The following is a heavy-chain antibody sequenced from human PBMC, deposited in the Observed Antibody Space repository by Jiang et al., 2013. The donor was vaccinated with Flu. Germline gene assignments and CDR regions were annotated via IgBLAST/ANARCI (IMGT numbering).Heavy chain of an antibody. CDR3: ARERSSREFDY. CDR1: GYTFTSYD. Sequence: KPSGYTFTSYDINWVRQATGQGLEWMGWMNPYSGNIGYAQKFQGRVTMTRNTSISTAYMELSSLRSEDTAVYYCARERSSREFDYWGQGTLVTVSS. D-gene: IGHD6-25*01. CDR2: MNPYSGNI. J-gene: IGHJ4*02. V-gene: IGHV1-8*01.